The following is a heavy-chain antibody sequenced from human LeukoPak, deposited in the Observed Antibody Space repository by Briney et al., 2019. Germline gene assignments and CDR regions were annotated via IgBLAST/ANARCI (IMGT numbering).Heavy chain of an antibody. CDR3: ARQDYGSGSPEDY. J-gene: IGHJ4*02. CDR1: GGSISSYY. V-gene: IGHV4-59*08. Sequence: SETLSLTCTVSGGSISSYYWSWIRQPPGKGLEWIGYIYYSGSTNYNPSLKSRVTISVDTSKNQFSLKLSSVTAADTAVYYCARQDYGSGSPEDYWGRGTLVTVSS. CDR2: IYYSGST. D-gene: IGHD3-10*01.